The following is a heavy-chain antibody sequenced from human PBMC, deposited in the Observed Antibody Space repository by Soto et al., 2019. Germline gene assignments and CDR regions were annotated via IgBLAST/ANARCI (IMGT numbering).Heavy chain of an antibody. CDR3: ARVRTSYHYYYGMDV. CDR1: GYSFTSYW. J-gene: IGHJ6*02. CDR2: IYPGDSDT. V-gene: IGHV5-51*01. Sequence: PGESLKISCKGSGYSFTSYWIGWVRQMPGKGLEWMGIIYPGDSDTRYGPSFQGQVTISADKSISTAYLQWSSLKASDTAMYYCARVRTSYHYYYGMDVWGQGTTVTVSS.